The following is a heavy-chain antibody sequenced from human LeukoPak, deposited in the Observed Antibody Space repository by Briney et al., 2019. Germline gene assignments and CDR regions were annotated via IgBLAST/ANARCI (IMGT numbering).Heavy chain of an antibody. CDR1: GFTFSSYG. CDR3: AKDSGSNGMDV. J-gene: IGHJ6*02. CDR2: ISYDGSNK. Sequence: GRSLRLSCAASGFTFSSYGMHWVRQAPGKGLEWVAVISYDGSNKYYADSVKGRFTISRDNSKNTLYLQMNSLRAEDTAVYYCAKDSGSNGMDVWGQGTTVTVSS. V-gene: IGHV3-30*18. D-gene: IGHD2-15*01.